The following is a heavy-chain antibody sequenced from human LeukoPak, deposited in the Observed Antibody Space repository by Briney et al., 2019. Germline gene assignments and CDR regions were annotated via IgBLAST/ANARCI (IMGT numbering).Heavy chain of an antibody. CDR3: AKSPYSNYGDAFDI. Sequence: GGSLRLSCAASGFTFSSYAMHWVRQAPGKGLEWVAFIRYDGSNKYYADSVKGRFTISRDNSKNTLYLQMNSLRAEDTAVYYCAKSPYSNYGDAFDIWGRGTMVTVSS. J-gene: IGHJ3*02. CDR1: GFTFSSYA. V-gene: IGHV3-30*02. CDR2: IRYDGSNK. D-gene: IGHD4-11*01.